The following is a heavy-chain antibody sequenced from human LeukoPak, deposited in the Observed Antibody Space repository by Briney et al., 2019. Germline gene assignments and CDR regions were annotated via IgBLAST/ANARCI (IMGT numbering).Heavy chain of an antibody. D-gene: IGHD6-19*01. CDR1: GFTFSSYA. V-gene: IGHV3-21*01. CDR3: ARDGAAVAGTAIEY. Sequence: GSLRLSCAASGFTFSSYAMTWVRQAPGKGLEWVSSISSSSSYIYYADSVKGRFTISRDNAKNSLYLQMNSLRAEDTAVYYCARDGAAVAGTAIEYWGQGTLVTVSS. CDR2: ISSSSSYI. J-gene: IGHJ4*02.